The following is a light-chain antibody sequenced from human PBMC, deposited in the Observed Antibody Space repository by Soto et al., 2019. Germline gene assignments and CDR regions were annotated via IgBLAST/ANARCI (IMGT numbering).Light chain of an antibody. Sequence: EIVMTQSPATLSVSPGERATLSCRASQSVSSNLAWYQQKPGQAPRLLIYGASTRATGIPARFSGSGSGTEFTLTFSSLQSEDFAFYYCQQYGRTFGQGTKV. J-gene: IGKJ1*01. CDR3: QQYGRT. CDR2: GAS. V-gene: IGKV3-15*01. CDR1: QSVSSN.